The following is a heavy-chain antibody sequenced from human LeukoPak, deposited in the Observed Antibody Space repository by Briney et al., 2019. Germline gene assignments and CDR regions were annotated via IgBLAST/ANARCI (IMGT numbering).Heavy chain of an antibody. V-gene: IGHV6-1*01. J-gene: IGHJ4*02. CDR3: ARGGRGYCTSSSCYFDY. CDR2: TYYRSKWYN. D-gene: IGHD2-2*01. CDR1: GDSVSSTA. Sequence: SQTLSLTCAISGDSVSSTAWNWIRQSPSRGLEWLGRTYYRSKWYNNYAVSVKSRITINPDTSKNQFSLQLNSVTPEDTAVYYCARGGRGYCTSSSCYFDYWGQGTLVTVSS.